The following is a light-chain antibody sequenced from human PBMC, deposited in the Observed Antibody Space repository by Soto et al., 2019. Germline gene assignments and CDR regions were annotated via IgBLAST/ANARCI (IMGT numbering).Light chain of an antibody. CDR2: RTS. Sequence: EIVMTQSPATLSVSPGEGATLSCRASQSISSNLAWYQQKPGQAPRLLMFRTSSRATGIPDRFSGSGSGTDFTLTISRLEPEDFALYYCQQYHTSPLTFGQGTKV. J-gene: IGKJ1*01. CDR1: QSISSN. CDR3: QQYHTSPLT. V-gene: IGKV3-20*01.